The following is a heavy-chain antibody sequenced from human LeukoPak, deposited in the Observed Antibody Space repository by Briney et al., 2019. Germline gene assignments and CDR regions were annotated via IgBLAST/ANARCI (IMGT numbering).Heavy chain of an antibody. V-gene: IGHV4-59*08. Sequence: PSETLSLTCTVSGGSISSNYWSWIRQPPGKGLEWIGYISYSGSTNYNPSLKSRVTISVDTSKNQFSLKLSSVTAADTAFYFCARHVDQWLGTDYWGQGTLVTVSS. D-gene: IGHD6-19*01. CDR1: GGSISSNY. J-gene: IGHJ4*02. CDR2: ISYSGST. CDR3: ARHVDQWLGTDY.